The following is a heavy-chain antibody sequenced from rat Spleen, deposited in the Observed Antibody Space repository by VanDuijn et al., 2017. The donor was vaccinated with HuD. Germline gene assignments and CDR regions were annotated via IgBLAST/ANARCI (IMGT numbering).Heavy chain of an antibody. CDR2: MWSSGIE. D-gene: IGHD1-11*01. CDR1: GFSLTTYN. Sequence: QVQLKESGPGLVQPSQTLSLTCTVAGFSLTTYNVHWLRQPPGKGLEGMGVMWSSGIEDYNSVLKSRLSISRDTSKNQVFLKMNSLQSEDTTTYYCARGAYGGYSEWFDYWGQGVMVTVSS. CDR3: ARGAYGGYSEWFDY. V-gene: IGHV2-45*01. J-gene: IGHJ2*01.